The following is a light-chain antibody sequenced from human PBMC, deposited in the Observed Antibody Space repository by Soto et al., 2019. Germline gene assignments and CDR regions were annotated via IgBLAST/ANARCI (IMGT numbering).Light chain of an antibody. Sequence: QSVLTQPPSVSGAPGQRVTISCTGSSSNIGAGYAVHWYQQLPGTAPKLLIYGNTIRPSGVPDRFSGSRSGTSASLAIPGLQAADEADYYCQSHDNSLSGFYVFGTGTKVTVL. V-gene: IGLV1-40*01. CDR2: GNT. CDR1: SSNIGAGYA. J-gene: IGLJ1*01. CDR3: QSHDNSLSGFYV.